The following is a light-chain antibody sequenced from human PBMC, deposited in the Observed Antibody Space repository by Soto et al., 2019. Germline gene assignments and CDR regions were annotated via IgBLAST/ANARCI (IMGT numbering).Light chain of an antibody. V-gene: IGKV1-5*03. CDR2: EAS. CDR1: QSISNW. J-gene: IGKJ1*01. Sequence: DIQMTQSPSTLSASVGDRVTITCRASQSISNWLAWYQQKPGKAPKLLIYEASSLEGGVPSRFSGSGSGTEFTLTISSLQPDAFATYYCQQYNRYWTFGQGTKVEIK. CDR3: QQYNRYWT.